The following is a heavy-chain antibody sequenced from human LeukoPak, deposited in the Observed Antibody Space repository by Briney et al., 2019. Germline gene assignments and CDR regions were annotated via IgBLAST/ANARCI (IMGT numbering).Heavy chain of an antibody. CDR2: IYTSGST. CDR1: GGSLSSGSYY. J-gene: IGHJ4*02. D-gene: IGHD1-26*01. V-gene: IGHV4-61*02. CDR3: ARSSLVGATT. Sequence: SETLSLTCTVSGGSLSSGSYYWSWIRQPAGKGLEWIGRIYTSGSTHYNPSLKSRVTISVDTSKNQSSLELSSVTAADTAVYYCARSSLVGATTWGQGTLVTVSS.